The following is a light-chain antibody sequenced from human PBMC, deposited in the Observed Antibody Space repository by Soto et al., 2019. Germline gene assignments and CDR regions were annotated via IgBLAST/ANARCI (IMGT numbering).Light chain of an antibody. V-gene: IGLV2-18*01. CDR2: EAS. CDR1: STDFVSYNR. Sequence: QSALTQPPSVSGTPGQSVTISCTGTSTDFVSYNRVSWYPQPTRTAPKLIIYEASNRPSGVPDRFSGSKPGNTASLTISRLQAADEADYYCSLYTSENTYVFGTGTKVTVL. CDR3: SLYTSENTYV. J-gene: IGLJ1*01.